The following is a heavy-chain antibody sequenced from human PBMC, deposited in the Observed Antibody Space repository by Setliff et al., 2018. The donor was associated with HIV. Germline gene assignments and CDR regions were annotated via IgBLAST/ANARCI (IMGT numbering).Heavy chain of an antibody. CDR3: AREVAARPYFDF. J-gene: IGHJ4*02. Sequence: SVKVSCKASGGSFSSYGINWLRQAPGQGLEWMGGMVPVIGAAQYAQKFQGRVTITADRVTNTAYMELTSLTSDDTAVYYCAREVAARPYFDFWGQGTLVTV. CDR2: MVPVIGAA. V-gene: IGHV1-69*06. D-gene: IGHD6-6*01. CDR1: GGSFSSYG.